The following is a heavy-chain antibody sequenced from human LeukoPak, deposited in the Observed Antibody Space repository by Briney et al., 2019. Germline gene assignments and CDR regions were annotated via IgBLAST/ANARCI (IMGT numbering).Heavy chain of an antibody. Sequence: PSETLSLTCTVSGASINGYYWGWIRQPAGKGLEWIGRIYTSGSTEYNPSPKSRVSISVDTSKNQFSLKLISVTAADTAVYYCAKSLSGASEYWGQGTLVTVSS. CDR3: AKSLSGASEY. CDR1: GASINGYY. CDR2: IYTSGST. D-gene: IGHD4/OR15-4a*01. V-gene: IGHV4-4*07. J-gene: IGHJ4*02.